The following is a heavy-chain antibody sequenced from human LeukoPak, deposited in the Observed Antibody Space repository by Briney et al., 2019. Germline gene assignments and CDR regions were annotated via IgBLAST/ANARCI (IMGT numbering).Heavy chain of an antibody. CDR2: INHSGST. D-gene: IGHD3-22*01. CDR3: ARRNYDTSGYDDAFDV. V-gene: IGHV4-4*02. Sequence: SETLSLTCAVSGGSISSSNWWSWVRQPPGKGLEWIADINHSGSTKYNPSLKSRVSISTDTSKNQFSLKLSSVTAADTAVYYCARRNYDTSGYDDAFDVWGQGTMVTVSS. CDR1: GGSISSSNW. J-gene: IGHJ3*01.